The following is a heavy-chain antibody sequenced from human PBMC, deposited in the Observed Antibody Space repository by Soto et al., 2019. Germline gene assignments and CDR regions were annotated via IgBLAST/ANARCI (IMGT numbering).Heavy chain of an antibody. CDR3: ARVATILLNAVDY. D-gene: IGHD5-12*01. Sequence: PGGSLRLSCAASGFTFSTYWMHWVRQAPGKGLVWVSRINSDGRSTDYADSVKGRFTISRDNAKNSLYLQMNSLRAEDTAVYYCARVATILLNAVDYWGQGTLVTVSS. CDR1: GFTFSTYW. CDR2: INSDGRST. J-gene: IGHJ4*02. V-gene: IGHV3-74*01.